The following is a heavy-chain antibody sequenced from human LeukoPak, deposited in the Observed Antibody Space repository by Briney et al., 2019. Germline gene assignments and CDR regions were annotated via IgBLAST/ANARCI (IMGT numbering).Heavy chain of an antibody. V-gene: IGHV4-59*08. J-gene: IGHJ5*02. CDR1: GGSISSYY. Sequence: SETLSLTRTVSGGSISSYYWSWIRQPPGKGLEWIGYIYYSGSTNYNPSLKSRVTISVDTSKNQFSLKLSSVTAADTAVYYCAKKVVGATGWFDPWGQGTLVTVSS. CDR2: IYYSGST. CDR3: AKKVVGATGWFDP. D-gene: IGHD1-26*01.